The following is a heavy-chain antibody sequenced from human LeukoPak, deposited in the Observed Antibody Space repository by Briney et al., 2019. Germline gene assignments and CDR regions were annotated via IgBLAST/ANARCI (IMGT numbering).Heavy chain of an antibody. CDR3: AREWSSYCSSTSCYKGGYYFDY. CDR2: IYYSGST. CDR1: GGSISSYY. V-gene: IGHV4-59*12. J-gene: IGHJ4*02. Sequence: SETLSLTCTVSGGSISSYYWSWIRQPPGKGLEWIGYIYYSGSTNYNPSLKSRVTMSVDTSKNQFSLKLSSVTAADTAVYYCAREWSSYCSSTSCYKGGYYFDYWGQGTLVTVSS. D-gene: IGHD2-2*02.